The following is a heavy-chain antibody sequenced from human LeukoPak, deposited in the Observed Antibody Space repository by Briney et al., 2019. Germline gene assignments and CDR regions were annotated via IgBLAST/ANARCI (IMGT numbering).Heavy chain of an antibody. J-gene: IGHJ4*02. V-gene: IGHV4-59*01. CDR1: GGSISSYY. Sequence: SETLSLTCTVSGGSISSYYWSWIRQPPGKGLEWMGYISYSGTTNYNPSLKSRVTISVAPSKNQFSLKLRSVTAPDTAVYYCARDRGNYFDYWGQGTLVTVSS. CDR3: ARDRGNYFDY. D-gene: IGHD6-13*01. CDR2: ISYSGTT.